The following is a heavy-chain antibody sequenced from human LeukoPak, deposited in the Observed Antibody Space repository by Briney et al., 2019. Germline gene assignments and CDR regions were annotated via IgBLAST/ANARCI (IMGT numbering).Heavy chain of an antibody. Sequence: PGRSLRLSCAASGFTFDDYAMHWVRQAPGKGLEWVSGISWNSGNIGYADSVKGRFTISRDNAKNSLYLQMNSLRPEDMALYYCAKDGSTKYSSGWYRDYYYYMDVWGKGTTVTISS. V-gene: IGHV3-9*03. CDR3: AKDGSTKYSSGWYRDYYYYMDV. CDR1: GFTFDDYA. J-gene: IGHJ6*03. CDR2: ISWNSGNI. D-gene: IGHD6-19*01.